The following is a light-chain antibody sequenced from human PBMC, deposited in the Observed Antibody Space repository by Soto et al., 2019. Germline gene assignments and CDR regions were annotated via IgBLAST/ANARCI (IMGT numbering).Light chain of an antibody. J-gene: IGLJ1*01. Sequence: HSELPKPPSVSGAPGQRVTISCTGSSSNIGAGYDIHWYQQLPGTAPKLLIYANNNRPSGVPDRFAGSKSGTSASLAITGLQAEDEADYYCQSSDSTLSRVFGTGTKVTVL. CDR1: SSNIGAGYD. CDR2: ANN. V-gene: IGLV1-40*01. CDR3: QSSDSTLSRV.